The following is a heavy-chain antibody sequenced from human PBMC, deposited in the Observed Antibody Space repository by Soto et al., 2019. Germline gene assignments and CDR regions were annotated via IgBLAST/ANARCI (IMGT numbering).Heavy chain of an antibody. Sequence: SETLSLPCAVYGESFSGHIWTWIRQTPGKGLQWIGQINHSGSASYNPSLKSRVTISVHTSNSQFSLELSSVTAADTAVYYCARGLITGSHYSGGWYYFDSWGQGTQVT. CDR3: ARGLITGSHYSGGWYYFDS. J-gene: IGHJ4*02. V-gene: IGHV4-34*01. CDR1: GESFSGHI. D-gene: IGHD6-19*01. CDR2: INHSGSA.